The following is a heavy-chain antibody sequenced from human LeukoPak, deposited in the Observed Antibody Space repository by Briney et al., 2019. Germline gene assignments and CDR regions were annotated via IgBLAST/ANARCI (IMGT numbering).Heavy chain of an antibody. V-gene: IGHV3-48*01. Sequence: GGSLRLSCAASGFTFSSYSMNWVRQAPGKGLEWVSYISSGSSTIYYADSVKGRFTISRDNAKNSLYLQMNSLRAEDTAVYYCARDIETYYDFWSGYSDPPYFDYWGQGTLVTVSS. CDR1: GFTFSSYS. D-gene: IGHD3-3*01. CDR2: ISSGSSTI. J-gene: IGHJ4*02. CDR3: ARDIETYYDFWSGYSDPPYFDY.